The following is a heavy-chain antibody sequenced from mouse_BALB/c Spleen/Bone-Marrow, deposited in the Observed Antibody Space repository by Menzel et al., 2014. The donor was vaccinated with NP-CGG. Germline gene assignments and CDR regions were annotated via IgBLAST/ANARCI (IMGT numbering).Heavy chain of an antibody. CDR2: IDPANGNT. Sequence: EVQLQQSGAELVKPGASVKLSCTASGFNIKDTYMHWVKQRPEQGLEWIGRIDPANGNTKYDPKFQGKATITADTSSNGAYLQLSRLTAEGTAVYDCANDYYGCDFDAWGGGTARTGAS. CDR1: GFNIKDTY. CDR3: ANDYYGCDFDA. V-gene: IGHV14-3*02. D-gene: IGHD1-1*01. J-gene: IGHJ2*01.